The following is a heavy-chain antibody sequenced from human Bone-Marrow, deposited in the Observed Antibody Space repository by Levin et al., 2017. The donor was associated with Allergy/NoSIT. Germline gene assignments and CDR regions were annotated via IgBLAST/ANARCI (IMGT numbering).Heavy chain of an antibody. CDR3: ARDHGYYYGSGSHPPTGWFDP. V-gene: IGHV3-66*01. Sequence: GESLKISCAVSGFTVSSNYISWVRQAPGKGLEWVSVIYSDGSTSYADSVKGRFIISRDNSKNTLYLQMNSLRAEDTAVYYCARDHGYYYGSGSHPPTGWFDPWGQGTLVTVSS. CDR1: GFTVSSNY. D-gene: IGHD3-10*01. J-gene: IGHJ5*02. CDR2: IYSDGST.